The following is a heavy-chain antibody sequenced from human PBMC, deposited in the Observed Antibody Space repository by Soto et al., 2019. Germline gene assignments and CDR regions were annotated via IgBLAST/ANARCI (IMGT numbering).Heavy chain of an antibody. CDR1: GYTFTSYG. D-gene: IGHD6-19*01. CDR3: ARGRIAVAGNWFEP. J-gene: IGHJ5*02. Sequence: ASVKVSCNASGYTFTSYGISWVRQAPGQGLEWLRWISAYNGNTNYAHKLQGRVTMTKYTSTSTAYMELRSLRSDDTAVYYCARGRIAVAGNWFEPWGQGTLVTVSS. V-gene: IGHV1-18*01. CDR2: ISAYNGNT.